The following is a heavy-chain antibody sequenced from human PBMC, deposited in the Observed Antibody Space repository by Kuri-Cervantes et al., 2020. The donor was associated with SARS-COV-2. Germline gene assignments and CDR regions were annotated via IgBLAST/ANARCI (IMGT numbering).Heavy chain of an antibody. J-gene: IGHJ4*02. D-gene: IGHD5-12*01. CDR3: ARHKVATIEEYYFYY. CDR2: IYYSGGT. CDR1: GGSISSSSYH. V-gene: IGHV4-39*01. Sequence: GSLRLSCTVSGGSISSSSYHWGWFRQPPGQGLEWFGSIYYSGGTYYNPSLKSRVTISVDTSKNQFSLKLSSVTAADTAVYYCARHKVATIEEYYFYYCGQGTLVTVSS.